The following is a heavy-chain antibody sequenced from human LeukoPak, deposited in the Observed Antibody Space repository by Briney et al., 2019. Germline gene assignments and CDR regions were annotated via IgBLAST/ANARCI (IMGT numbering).Heavy chain of an antibody. V-gene: IGHV3-66*01. CDR3: ASRSGGYYFDF. CDR1: GFTVSSNY. CDR2: IYSGGST. D-gene: IGHD1-26*01. J-gene: IGHJ4*02. Sequence: GGSLRLSCAASGFTVSSNYMSWVRQAPWKGLEWVSVIYSGGSTYYADSVKGRFTISRDNSKNTLYLQMNSLRAEDTAVYYCASRSGGYYFDFWGQGTLVTVSS.